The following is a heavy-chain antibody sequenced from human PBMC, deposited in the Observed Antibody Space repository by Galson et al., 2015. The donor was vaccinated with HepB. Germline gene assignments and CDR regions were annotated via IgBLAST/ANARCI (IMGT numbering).Heavy chain of an antibody. V-gene: IGHV3-7*03. CDR2: IRYDEYEY. D-gene: IGHD3-10*01. J-gene: IGHJ4*02. CDR3: VRDRTYKGGNFFDF. CDR1: GFSFSHYW. Sequence: SLRLSCAASGFSFSHYWMSWIRQAPGKRPEWVANIRYDEYEYYYADFVKGRFTISRDNARNSVFLQMSSLRRDDTAIYYCVRDRTYKGGNFFDFWGQGPLVTVSS.